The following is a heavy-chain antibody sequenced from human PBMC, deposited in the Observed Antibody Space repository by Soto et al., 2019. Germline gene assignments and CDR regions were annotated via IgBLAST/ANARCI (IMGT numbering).Heavy chain of an antibody. CDR1: GFTFSSYG. J-gene: IGHJ6*02. V-gene: IGHV3-30*18. CDR2: ISYDGSNK. D-gene: IGHD3-3*01. Sequence: GGSLRLSCAASGFTFSSYGMHWVRQAPGKGLEWVAVISYDGSNKYYADSVKGRFTISRDNSKNTLYLQMNSLRAEDTAVYYCAKDLPAPETDFWSGEDYYYYYGMDVWGQGTTVTVSS. CDR3: AKDLPAPETDFWSGEDYYYYYGMDV.